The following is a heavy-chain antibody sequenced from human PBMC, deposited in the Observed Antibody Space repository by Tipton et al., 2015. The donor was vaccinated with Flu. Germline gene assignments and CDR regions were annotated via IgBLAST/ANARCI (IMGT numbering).Heavy chain of an antibody. Sequence: TLSLTCSVSGYPNDNGYYCGWVRQSPGKGLEWIGSMYHSGSIYSNPSLKGRVTISLDTSKNQFSLRLSSVTASDTALYYCASGYKSGWFLYWGQGTLVTASS. J-gene: IGHJ4*02. V-gene: IGHV4-38-2*01. CDR1: GYPNDNGYY. D-gene: IGHD3-3*01. CDR2: MYHSGSI. CDR3: ASGYKSGWFLY.